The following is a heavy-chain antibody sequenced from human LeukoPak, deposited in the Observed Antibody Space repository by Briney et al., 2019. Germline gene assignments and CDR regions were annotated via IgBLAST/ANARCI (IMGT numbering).Heavy chain of an antibody. CDR3: ARLIAVAGTPPVVYFDY. CDR2: IYSGGST. D-gene: IGHD6-19*01. Sequence: GGSLRLSCAASGFTVSSNYMSWVRQAPGKGLEWVSVIYSGGSTYYADSVKGRFTISRDNSKNTLYLQMNSLRAEDTAVYYCARLIAVAGTPPVVYFDYWGQGTLVTVSS. V-gene: IGHV3-53*01. J-gene: IGHJ4*02. CDR1: GFTVSSNY.